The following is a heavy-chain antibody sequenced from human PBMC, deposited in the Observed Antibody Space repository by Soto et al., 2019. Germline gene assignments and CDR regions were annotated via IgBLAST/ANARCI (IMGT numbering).Heavy chain of an antibody. J-gene: IGHJ4*02. CDR2: INAGNGNT. CDR1: GYTFTSYA. CDR3: AIPGCGWYNFDY. V-gene: IGHV1-3*01. Sequence: QVQLVQSGAEVKKPGASVKVSCKASGYTFTSYAMHWVRQAPGQRLEWMGWINAGNGNTKYSQKFQGRVTITRDTSASTAYMELRSLRSEETAVYCCAIPGCGWYNFDYWGQGTLVTVSS. D-gene: IGHD6-19*01.